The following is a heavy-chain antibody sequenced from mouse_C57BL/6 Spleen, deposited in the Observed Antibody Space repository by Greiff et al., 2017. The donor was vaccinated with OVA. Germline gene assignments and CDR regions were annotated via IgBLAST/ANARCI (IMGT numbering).Heavy chain of an antibody. CDR3: ARPLTKYFDV. V-gene: IGHV5-17*01. Sequence: EVKVVESGGGLVKPGGSLKLSCAASGFTFSDYGMHWVRQAPEKGLEWVAYISSGSSTIYYADTVKGRFTISRDNAKNTLFLQMTSLRSEDTAMYYCARPLTKYFDVWGTGTTVTVSS. J-gene: IGHJ1*03. CDR2: ISSGSSTI. CDR1: GFTFSDYG.